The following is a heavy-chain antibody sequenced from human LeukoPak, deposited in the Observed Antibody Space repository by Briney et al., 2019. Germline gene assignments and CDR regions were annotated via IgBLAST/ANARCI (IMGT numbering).Heavy chain of an antibody. Sequence: ASVQVSCKASGYTFTGYYMHWVRQAPGQGLEWMGWINPNSGGTNYAQKFQGRVTMTRDTSISTAYMELSRLRSDDTAVYYCARDRRAADGKGFDYWGQGTLVTVSS. D-gene: IGHD6-13*01. CDR1: GYTFTGYY. V-gene: IGHV1-2*02. CDR2: INPNSGGT. CDR3: ARDRRAADGKGFDY. J-gene: IGHJ4*02.